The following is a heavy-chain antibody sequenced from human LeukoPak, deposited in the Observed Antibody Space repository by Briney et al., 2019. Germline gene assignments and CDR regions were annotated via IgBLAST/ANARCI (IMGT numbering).Heavy chain of an antibody. V-gene: IGHV3-21*01. CDR1: GFTFSSDS. D-gene: IGHD2-2*01. J-gene: IGHJ6*02. Sequence: GGSQRLFCAPAGFTFSSDSMNWVRQAPRKGREWDSSISSSSSVIYYADSVKGRFTISGDNAKNSLYLQMNSLRAEDTAVYYCVRNSRGSLVLCPLDPYGMDVWGQGTTVTVSS. CDR3: VRNSRGSLVLCPLDPYGMDV. CDR2: ISSSSSVI.